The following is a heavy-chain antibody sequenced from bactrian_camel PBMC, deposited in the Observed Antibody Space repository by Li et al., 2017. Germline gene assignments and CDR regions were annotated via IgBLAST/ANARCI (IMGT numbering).Heavy chain of an antibody. D-gene: IGHD4*01. J-gene: IGHJ6*01. CDR2: IDTDGST. CDR1: GYTQMKSC. Sequence: HVQLVESGGDSVEAGGSLKLSCTISGYTQMKSCMGWFRQVAGKEREGVAAIDTDGSTTYADFVSGRFTISRDNAKNTLYLQMNSPEPEDTAMYYCVADGFCYSDSDPNFPWGQGTQVTVS. CDR3: VADGFCYSDSDPNFP. V-gene: IGHV3S53*01.